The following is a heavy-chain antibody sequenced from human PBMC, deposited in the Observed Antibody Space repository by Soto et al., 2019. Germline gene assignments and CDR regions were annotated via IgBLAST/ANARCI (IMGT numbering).Heavy chain of an antibody. Sequence: QLQLQESGSGLVKPSQTLSLMCDVSGGSITRGGYSWSWIRQLPGKGLEWLGYIYDNGNTYYNASLKTRGTISVDRSKNQFSLNLTSVTAAATAVYYCARWSPLYGMDVWGQGATVTVSS. CDR3: ARWSPLYGMDV. J-gene: IGHJ6*02. D-gene: IGHD3-3*01. CDR1: GGSITRGGYS. V-gene: IGHV4-30-2*01. CDR2: IYDNGNT.